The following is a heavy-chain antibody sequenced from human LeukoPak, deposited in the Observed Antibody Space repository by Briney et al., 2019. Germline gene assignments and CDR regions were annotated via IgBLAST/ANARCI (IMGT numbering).Heavy chain of an antibody. J-gene: IGHJ3*02. D-gene: IGHD2-15*01. CDR2: INPSGGST. V-gene: IGHV1-46*01. CDR1: GYTFTSYY. Sequence: ASVKVSCKASGYTFTSYYMHWVRQAPGQGLEWMGIINPSGGSTSYAQKFQGRVTMTRDTSTSTVYMELSSLRSEDTAVHYCARDRDCSGGSCYSDAFDIWGQGTMVTVSS. CDR3: ARDRDCSGGSCYSDAFDI.